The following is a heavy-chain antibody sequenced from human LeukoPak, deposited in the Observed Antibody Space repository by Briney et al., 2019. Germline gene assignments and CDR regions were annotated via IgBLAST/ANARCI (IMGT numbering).Heavy chain of an antibody. CDR3: AREGYYGSGSPPSLYFDY. Sequence: GGSLGLSCAASGFTFRNYVIHWVRQAPGKGLEWVAVTSSDLNVKLYADSVKGRLTISRDNSRSTLYLQMNSLRPEDTAIYYCAREGYYGSGSPPSLYFDYWGQGTLVTVSS. D-gene: IGHD3-10*01. V-gene: IGHV3-30-3*01. J-gene: IGHJ4*02. CDR2: TSSDLNVK. CDR1: GFTFRNYV.